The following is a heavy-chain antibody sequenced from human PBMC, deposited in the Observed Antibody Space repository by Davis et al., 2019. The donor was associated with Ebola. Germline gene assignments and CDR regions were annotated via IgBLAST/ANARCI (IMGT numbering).Heavy chain of an antibody. V-gene: IGHV1-46*01. J-gene: IGHJ4*02. CDR3: ARDVQQWLVRGVFDY. CDR1: GYTFTSYY. Sequence: ASVTVSCKASGYTFTSYYMHWVRQAPGQGLEWMGIINPSGGSTSYAQKFQGRVTMTRDTSTSTVYMELSSLRSEDTAVYYCARDVQQWLVRGVFDYWGQGTLVTVSS. D-gene: IGHD6-19*01. CDR2: INPSGGST.